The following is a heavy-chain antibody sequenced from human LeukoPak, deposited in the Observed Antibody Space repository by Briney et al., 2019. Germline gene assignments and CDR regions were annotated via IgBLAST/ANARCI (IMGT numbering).Heavy chain of an antibody. CDR3: AREGIVRGYSGYDTGGAFGY. J-gene: IGHJ4*02. CDR2: IIPIFGTA. D-gene: IGHD5-12*01. Sequence: GASVKVSCKASGGTFSSYAISWVRRAPGQGLEWMGGIIPIFGTANYAQKFQGRVTITADESTSTAYMELSSLRSEDTAVYYCAREGIVRGYSGYDTGGAFGYWGQGTLVTVSS. CDR1: GGTFSSYA. V-gene: IGHV1-69*13.